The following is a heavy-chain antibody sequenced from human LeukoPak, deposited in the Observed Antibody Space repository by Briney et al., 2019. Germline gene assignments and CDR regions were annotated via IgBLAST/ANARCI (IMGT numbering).Heavy chain of an antibody. Sequence: SETLSLTCTVSGGSISSGGYYWSWIRQHPGKGLEWIGYIYYSGSTYYNPSLKSRVTISVGKSKNQFSLKLSSVTAADTAVYYCARAYYYDSSGQEGAFDIWGQGTMVTVSS. CDR3: ARAYYYDSSGQEGAFDI. V-gene: IGHV4-31*03. CDR1: GGSISSGGYY. CDR2: IYYSGST. J-gene: IGHJ3*02. D-gene: IGHD3-22*01.